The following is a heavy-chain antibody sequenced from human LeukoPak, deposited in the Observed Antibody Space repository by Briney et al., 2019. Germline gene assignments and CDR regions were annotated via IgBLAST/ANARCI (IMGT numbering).Heavy chain of an antibody. CDR1: GGSISSGGYY. Sequence: TSETLSLTCTVSGGSISSGGYYWSWIRQHPGKGLEWIGYIYYSGSTYYNPSLKSRVTISVDTSKNQFSLKLSSVTAADTAVYYCARDNNPKYYYYGMDVWGQGTTVTVSS. J-gene: IGHJ6*02. D-gene: IGHD1-14*01. CDR2: IYYSGST. V-gene: IGHV4-31*03. CDR3: ARDNNPKYYYYGMDV.